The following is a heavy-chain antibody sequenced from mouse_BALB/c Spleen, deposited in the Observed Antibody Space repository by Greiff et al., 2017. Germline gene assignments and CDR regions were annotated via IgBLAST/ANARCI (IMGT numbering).Heavy chain of an antibody. Sequence: VQLQQSGAELVRPGASVTLSCKASGYTFTDYEMHWVKQTPVHGLEWIGAIDPETGGTAYNQKFKGKATLTADKSSSTAYMELRSLTSEDSAVYYCTRGGTTATGGFDYWGQGTTLTVSS. D-gene: IGHD1-2*01. CDR3: TRGGTTATGGFDY. CDR2: IDPETGGT. CDR1: GYTFTDYE. V-gene: IGHV1-15*01. J-gene: IGHJ2*01.